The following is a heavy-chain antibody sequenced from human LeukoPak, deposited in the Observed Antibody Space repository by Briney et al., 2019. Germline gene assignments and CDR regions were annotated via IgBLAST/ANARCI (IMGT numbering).Heavy chain of an antibody. CDR2: IWYDGSNK. D-gene: IGHD2-15*01. J-gene: IGHJ6*03. CDR3: AKGPGRYPYYYYYYMDV. CDR1: GFTFSSYG. V-gene: IGHV3-33*06. Sequence: PGRSLRLSCAASGFTFSSYGMHWVRQAPGKGLEWVAVIWYDGSNKYYADSVKGRFTISRDNSKNTLYLQTNSLRAEDTAVYYCAKGPGRYPYYYYYYMDVWGKGTTVTVSS.